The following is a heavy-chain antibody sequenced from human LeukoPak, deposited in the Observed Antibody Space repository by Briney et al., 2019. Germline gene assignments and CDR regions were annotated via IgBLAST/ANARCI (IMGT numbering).Heavy chain of an antibody. D-gene: IGHD3-16*01. CDR2: ISTDNGDT. CDR3: AREGLGELTLDC. CDR1: GYTFTSYG. J-gene: IGHJ4*02. V-gene: IGHV1-18*01. Sequence: GASVKVSCKASGYTFTSYGISWVRQAPGQWLEWMGWISTDNGDTNYAQKLQGRVTMTTDTSTSTAYKELRSLRSDDTAVYYCAREGLGELTLDCWGQGTLVTVSS.